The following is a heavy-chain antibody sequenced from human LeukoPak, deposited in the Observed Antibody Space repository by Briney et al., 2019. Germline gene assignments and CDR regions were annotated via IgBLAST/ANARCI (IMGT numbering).Heavy chain of an antibody. Sequence: GSLRLSCAASGFTFSSYWMHWVRQAPGKGLEWIGEINHSGSTNYNPSLKSRVTISVDTSKNQFSLKLSPVTAADTAVYYCARARRITMIVVVISDFYYFDYWGQGTLVTVSS. V-gene: IGHV4-34*01. CDR1: GFTFSSYW. D-gene: IGHD3-22*01. J-gene: IGHJ4*02. CDR3: ARARRITMIVVVISDFYYFDY. CDR2: INHSGST.